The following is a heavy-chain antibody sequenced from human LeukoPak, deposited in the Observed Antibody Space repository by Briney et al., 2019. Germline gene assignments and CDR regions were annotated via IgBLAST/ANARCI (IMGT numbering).Heavy chain of an antibody. CDR1: GFTFSSYS. J-gene: IGHJ4*02. CDR3: VRGEYYYDSSGYPDHFDY. Sequence: PGGSLSLSCAASGFTFSSYSMNWVRQAPGKGLEWVSSISSSSSYIYYADSVKGRFTISRDNAKNSLYLQMNSLRAEDTAVYYCVRGEYYYDSSGYPDHFDYWGQGTLVTVSS. V-gene: IGHV3-21*01. D-gene: IGHD3-22*01. CDR2: ISSSSSYI.